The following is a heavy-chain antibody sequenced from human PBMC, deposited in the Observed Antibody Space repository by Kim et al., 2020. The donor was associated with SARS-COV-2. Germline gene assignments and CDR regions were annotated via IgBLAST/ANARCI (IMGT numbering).Heavy chain of an antibody. D-gene: IGHD4-17*01. CDR1: GYTFTSYY. CDR2: INPSGGST. J-gene: IGHJ4*02. CDR3: ARETDNLSGTVTTEYVLDY. Sequence: ASVKVSCKASGYTFTSYYMHWVRQAPGQGLEWMGIINPSGGSTSYAQKFQGRVTMTRDTSTSTVYMELSSLRSEDTAVYYCARETDNLSGTVTTEYVLDYWGQGTLVTVSS. V-gene: IGHV1-46*01.